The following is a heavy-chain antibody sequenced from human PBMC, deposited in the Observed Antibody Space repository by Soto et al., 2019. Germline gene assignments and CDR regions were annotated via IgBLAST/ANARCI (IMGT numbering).Heavy chain of an antibody. J-gene: IGHJ6*03. CDR1: GVTVSSSA. CDR3: SSLCSASCYPTGYYMDV. V-gene: IGHV3-73*01. D-gene: IGHD2-2*01. CDR2: IRSKANNYAT. Sequence: PGCSLRLGRASCGVTVSSSAIPGVLQETGKGLEWVGRIRSKANNYATAYAASVKGRFTISRDDSKNTAYLQVNSLKTEDTAVYYCSSLCSASCYPTGYYMDVWGKGTTVTVSS.